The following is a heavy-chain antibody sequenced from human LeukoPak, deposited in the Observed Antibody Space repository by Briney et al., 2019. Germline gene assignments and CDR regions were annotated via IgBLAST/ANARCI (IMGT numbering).Heavy chain of an antibody. CDR1: GFTFSSYA. CDR2: ISYDGSNK. J-gene: IGHJ6*02. Sequence: GRSLRLSCAASGFTFSSYAMHWVRQAPGKGLEWVAVISYDGSNKYYADSVKGRFTISRDNSKNTLYLQMNSLRAEDTAVYYCAREGGFGVVIIYYGMDVWGQGTTVTVSS. D-gene: IGHD3-3*01. CDR3: AREGGFGVVIIYYGMDV. V-gene: IGHV3-30-3*01.